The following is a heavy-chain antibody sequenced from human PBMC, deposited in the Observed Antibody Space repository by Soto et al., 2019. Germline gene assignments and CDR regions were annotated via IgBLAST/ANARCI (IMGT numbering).Heavy chain of an antibody. CDR1: GYTFTSYG. D-gene: IGHD4-17*01. V-gene: IGHV1-18*01. J-gene: IGHJ4*02. CDR2: ISAYYGNK. CDR3: ARDDGGRLDY. Sequence: QVQLVQSGAEVKKPGASVKLSCKASGYTFTSYGISWVRQAPGQGLEWMGWISAYYGNKNYAQKLQGRVTMTTDTSMGTDYMELRSLRSDDTDVFYCARDDGGRLDYWGQGTLVTVSS.